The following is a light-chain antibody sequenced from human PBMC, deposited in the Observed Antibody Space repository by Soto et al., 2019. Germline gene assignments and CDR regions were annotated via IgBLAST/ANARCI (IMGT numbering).Light chain of an antibody. CDR2: GAS. Sequence: EIVLTQSPGTLSLSPGERATLSCRASQSVSSSYLAWYQQKPRQAPRLLIYGASSRATSIPDRFSGSGSGTDFTLTISRLEPEDFAVYYCQQYGSSPLYTFGQGTKLEIK. CDR3: QQYGSSPLYT. CDR1: QSVSSSY. V-gene: IGKV3-20*01. J-gene: IGKJ2*01.